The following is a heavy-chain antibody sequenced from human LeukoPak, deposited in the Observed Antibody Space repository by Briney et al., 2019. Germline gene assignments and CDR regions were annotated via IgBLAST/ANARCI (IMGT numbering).Heavy chain of an antibody. CDR1: GYTFTSYV. V-gene: IGHV1-3*01. CDR3: ARDNPGSYYFDY. J-gene: IGHJ4*02. D-gene: IGHD1-14*01. Sequence: ASVKVSCKASGYTFTSYVMHGVRQAPGQRLEWMGWINAGNGNTKYSQKFQGRVTITRDTSASTAYMELSSLRSEDTAVYYCARDNPGSYYFDYWGQGTLVTVSS. CDR2: INAGNGNT.